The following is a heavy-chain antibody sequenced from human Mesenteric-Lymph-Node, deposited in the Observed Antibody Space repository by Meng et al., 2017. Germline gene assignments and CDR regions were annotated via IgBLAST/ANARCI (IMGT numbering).Heavy chain of an antibody. D-gene: IGHD3-22*01. CDR3: ARDSSGYYWFDP. J-gene: IGHJ5*02. Sequence: SETLSLTCTVSGGSISTYYWSWIRQPPGKALEWIGYIYNSGSTYYNPSLKSRVTISVDTSKNQFSLKLSHVTAADTAVYYCARDSSGYYWFDPWGQGTLVTVSS. V-gene: IGHV4-59*12. CDR1: GGSISTYY. CDR2: IYNSGST.